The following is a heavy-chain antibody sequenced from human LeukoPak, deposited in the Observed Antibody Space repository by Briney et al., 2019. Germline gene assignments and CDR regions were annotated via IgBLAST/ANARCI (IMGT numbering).Heavy chain of an antibody. Sequence: GGSPRLSCAASGFTFDDYGMSWVRQAPGKGLEWVSGINWNGGSTGYADSVKGRFTISRDNAKNSLYLQMNSLRAEDTALYYCARDRGYYDSSPGAFDIWGQGTMVTVSS. CDR3: ARDRGYYDSSPGAFDI. J-gene: IGHJ3*02. D-gene: IGHD3-22*01. CDR2: INWNGGST. V-gene: IGHV3-20*04. CDR1: GFTFDDYG.